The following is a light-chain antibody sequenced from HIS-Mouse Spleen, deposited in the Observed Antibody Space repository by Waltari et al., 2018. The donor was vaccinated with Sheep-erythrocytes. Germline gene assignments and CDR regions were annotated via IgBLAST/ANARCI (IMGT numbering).Light chain of an antibody. CDR2: EVS. V-gene: IGLV2-8*01. CDR3: SSDAGSNNWV. CDR1: SSDVGGYNY. J-gene: IGLJ3*02. Sequence: QSALTQPRSVSGSPGQSVTISCTGTSSDVGGYNYVSWYQQYPGKAPKLMIYEVSKRPSGCPDRFSGSKSGNTAALTVSGLQAEDEADYYCSSDAGSNNWVFGGGTKLTVL.